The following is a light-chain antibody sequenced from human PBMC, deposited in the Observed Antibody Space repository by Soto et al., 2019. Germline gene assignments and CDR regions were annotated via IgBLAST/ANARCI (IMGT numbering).Light chain of an antibody. CDR3: QQYDNWPPIT. CDR1: QSVSRY. CDR2: GAS. J-gene: IGKJ5*01. Sequence: EIVLTQSPATLSLSPGERATLSCRASQSVSRYLAWYQQKPGQAPRLLIHGASTRATGIPARFSGSGSGTEFTLTISSLQSEDFAVYYCQQYDNWPPITFGQGTRLEI. V-gene: IGKV3-15*01.